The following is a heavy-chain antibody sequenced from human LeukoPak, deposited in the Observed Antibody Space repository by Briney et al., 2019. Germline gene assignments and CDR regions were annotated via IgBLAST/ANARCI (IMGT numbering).Heavy chain of an antibody. V-gene: IGHV3-30*18. J-gene: IGHJ6*03. CDR2: ISYDGRNK. CDR1: GFTFSSYG. Sequence: PGRSLRLSCAASGFTFSSYGMQWVRQAPGKGLEWVAVISYDGRNKYYADSVKGRFTISRDNSKNTLYLQMNSLRAEDTAVYYCAKDRDTVSGTYYFDMDVWGKGTTVTISS. CDR3: AKDRDTVSGTYYFDMDV. D-gene: IGHD1-26*01.